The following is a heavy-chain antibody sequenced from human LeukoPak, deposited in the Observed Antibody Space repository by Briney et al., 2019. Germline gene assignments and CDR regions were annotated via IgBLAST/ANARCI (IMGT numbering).Heavy chain of an antibody. Sequence: GGSLRLSCAASGFTFSSYAVSWVRLAPGKGLEWVSSISGSGGSTYSADSVKGRFTISRDNSKNTLYLQMNSLRAEDTALYYCAKDRSCTNDICHGDFDYWGQGTLVTVSS. CDR1: GFTFSSYA. J-gene: IGHJ4*02. CDR2: ISGSGGST. V-gene: IGHV3-23*01. D-gene: IGHD2-8*01. CDR3: AKDRSCTNDICHGDFDY.